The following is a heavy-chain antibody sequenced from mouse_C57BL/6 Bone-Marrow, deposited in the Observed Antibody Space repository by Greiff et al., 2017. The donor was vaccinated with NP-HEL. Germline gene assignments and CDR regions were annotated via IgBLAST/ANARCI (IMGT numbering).Heavy chain of an antibody. CDR1: GFTFSDYG. CDR3: ARTNYYGSSYPFAY. D-gene: IGHD1-1*01. J-gene: IGHJ3*01. CDR2: ISSGSSTI. V-gene: IGHV5-17*01. Sequence: EVKLMESGGGLVKPGGSLKLSCAASGFTFSDYGMHWVRQAPEKGLEWVAYISSGSSTIYYADTVKGRFTISRDNAKNTLFLQMTSLRSEDTAMYYCARTNYYGSSYPFAYWGQGTLVTVSA.